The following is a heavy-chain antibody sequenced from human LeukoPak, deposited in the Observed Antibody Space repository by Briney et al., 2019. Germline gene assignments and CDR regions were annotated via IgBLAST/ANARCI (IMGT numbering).Heavy chain of an antibody. V-gene: IGHV3-53*01. CDR3: ASILYG. CDR2: FSSGGRT. D-gene: IGHD2/OR15-2a*01. J-gene: IGHJ4*02. Sequence: PGGSLRLSCAASGFTFSSYSMNWVRQAPGKGLEWVATFSSGGRTSYADSVKGRFTISRDTSQNTVYLQMNSLRDEDTALYYCASILYGWGQGTLVTVSS. CDR1: GFTFSSYS.